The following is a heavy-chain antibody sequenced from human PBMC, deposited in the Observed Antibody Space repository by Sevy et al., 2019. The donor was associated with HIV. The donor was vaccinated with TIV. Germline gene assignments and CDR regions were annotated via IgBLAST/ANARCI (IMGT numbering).Heavy chain of an antibody. D-gene: IGHD3-10*01. V-gene: IGHV4-30-4*01. J-gene: IGHJ5*02. Sequence: SETLSLTCTVSGGSISSGDYYWSWIRQPPGKGLEWIGYIYYSGSTYYNPSLKSRVTISVDTSKNQFSLKLSSVTAADTAVYYGARDGAGGSGSYYNDKFSPPWFDPWGQGTLVTVSS. CDR3: ARDGAGGSGSYYNDKFSPPWFDP. CDR1: GGSISSGDYY. CDR2: IYYSGST.